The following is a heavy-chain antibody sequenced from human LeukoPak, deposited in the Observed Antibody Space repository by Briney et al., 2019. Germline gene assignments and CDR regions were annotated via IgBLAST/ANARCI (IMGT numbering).Heavy chain of an antibody. V-gene: IGHV1-8*03. J-gene: IGHJ1*01. D-gene: IGHD3-10*01. CDR2: MNPNSGNT. CDR3: AKDYGELGDQH. CDR1: GYTFTSYD. Sequence: ASVKVSCKASGYTFTSYDINWVRQATGQGLEWMGWMNPNSGNTGYAQKFQGRVTITRNTSISTAYMELSSLRSEDTAVYYCAKDYGELGDQHWGQGTLVTVSS.